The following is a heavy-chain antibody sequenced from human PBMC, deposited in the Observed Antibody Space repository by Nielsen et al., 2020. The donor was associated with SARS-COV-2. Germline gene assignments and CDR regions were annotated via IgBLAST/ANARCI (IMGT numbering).Heavy chain of an antibody. CDR2: IYYSGST. J-gene: IGHJ4*02. V-gene: IGHV4-39*07. CDR1: GGSISSSSYY. Sequence: SETLSLTCTVSGGSISSSSYYWGWIRQPPGKGLEWIGSIYYSGSTYYNPSLKSRVTISVDTSKNQFSLKLSSVTAADTAVYYCARDRGGGSHDWGQGTLVTVSS. CDR3: ARDRGGGSHD. D-gene: IGHD2-15*01.